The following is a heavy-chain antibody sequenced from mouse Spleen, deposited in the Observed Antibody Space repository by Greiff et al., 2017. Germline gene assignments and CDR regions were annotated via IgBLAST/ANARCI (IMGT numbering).Heavy chain of an antibody. Sequence: QVQLKESGPGLVQPSQSLSITCTVSGFSLTSYGVHWVRQSPGKGLEWLGVIWSGGSTDYNAAFISRLSISKDNSKSQVFFKMNSLQADDTAIYYCARKGGSWCFDVWGAGTTVTVSS. CDR1: GFSLTSYG. V-gene: IGHV2-2*01. D-gene: IGHD1-1*02. CDR3: ARKGGSWCFDV. J-gene: IGHJ1*01. CDR2: IWSGGST.